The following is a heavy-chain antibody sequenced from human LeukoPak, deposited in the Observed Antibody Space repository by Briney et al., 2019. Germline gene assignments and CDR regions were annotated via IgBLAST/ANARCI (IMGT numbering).Heavy chain of an antibody. Sequence: ASVKVSCKASGYTLTGYYMHWVRQAPGQGLEWMGRINPNSGGTNYAQKFQGRVTMTRDTSISTAYMELSRLRSDDTAVYYCARVRLPRYYYGSGSFDYWGQGTLVTVSS. D-gene: IGHD3-10*01. CDR2: INPNSGGT. CDR1: GYTLTGYY. J-gene: IGHJ4*02. V-gene: IGHV1-2*06. CDR3: ARVRLPRYYYGSGSFDY.